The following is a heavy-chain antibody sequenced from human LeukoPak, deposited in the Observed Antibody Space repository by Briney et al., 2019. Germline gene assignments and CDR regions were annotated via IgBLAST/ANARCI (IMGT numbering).Heavy chain of an antibody. V-gene: IGHV1-8*03. Sequence: ASVKVSCKASGYTFTNYYINWVRQAPGQGLEWMGWMDPNSDNTGYAQEFQGRVTITRNTSTSTSYMELTSLRSEDTAVYYCARGLTIFGAVNDAFDIWGQGTMVTVSS. CDR1: GYTFTNYY. J-gene: IGHJ3*02. CDR3: ARGLTIFGAVNDAFDI. CDR2: MDPNSDNT. D-gene: IGHD3-3*01.